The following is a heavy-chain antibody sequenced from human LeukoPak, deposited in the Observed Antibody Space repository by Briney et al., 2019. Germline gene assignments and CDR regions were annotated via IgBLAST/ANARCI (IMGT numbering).Heavy chain of an antibody. CDR3: AKSVYPRGGRPWDYYDSSGPYFDY. CDR1: GFTFSSYA. D-gene: IGHD3-22*01. Sequence: PGGSLRLSCAASGFTFSSYAMSWVRQAPGKGLEWVSAISGSGGSTYYADSVKGRFTISRDNSKNTLYLQMNSLRAEDTAVYYCAKSVYPRGGRPWDYYDSSGPYFDYWGQGTLVTVSS. CDR2: ISGSGGST. J-gene: IGHJ4*02. V-gene: IGHV3-23*01.